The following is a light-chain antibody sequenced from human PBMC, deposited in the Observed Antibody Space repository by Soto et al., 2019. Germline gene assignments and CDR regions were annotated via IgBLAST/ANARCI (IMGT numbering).Light chain of an antibody. CDR2: AAS. V-gene: IGKV1-39*01. CDR1: QSISSY. Sequence: DIQMTQSPSSLSASVGDRVTITCRASQSISSYLNWYQQKPGKAPKLLIYAASSLQSGVPSRFSGTGSGTDFTLTISTLHPEDFATSYCQQSYRSPLTFGQGTKVDIK. J-gene: IGKJ1*01. CDR3: QQSYRSPLT.